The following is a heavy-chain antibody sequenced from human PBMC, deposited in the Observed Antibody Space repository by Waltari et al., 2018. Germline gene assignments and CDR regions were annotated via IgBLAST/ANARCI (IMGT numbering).Heavy chain of an antibody. V-gene: IGHV3-30*03. CDR3: ASVADY. J-gene: IGHJ4*02. Sequence: QVQLVESGGGVVQPGRSLRLSCAASDFLLPKFYFHWVRQAPGKGLESVAIISNDGNRKIYADSVKGRFTISRDTSKNTLYLQMNSLRPEDTAVYFCASVADYWGQGTLVTVSS. D-gene: IGHD2-21*01. CDR1: DFLLPKFY. CDR2: ISNDGNRK.